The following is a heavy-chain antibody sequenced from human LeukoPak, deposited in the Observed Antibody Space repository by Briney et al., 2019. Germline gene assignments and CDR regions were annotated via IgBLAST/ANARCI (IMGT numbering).Heavy chain of an antibody. D-gene: IGHD2-2*01. CDR1: GGTFTIYA. Sequence: ASVTVCCKASGGTFTIYAISWVRQAPGQGLGWMGGIIPIFGTANYTQKFQGRVTITADKSPSTAYMALSSLRTEDTAVYYCAIVVVPAAMLRWGQGTLVTVSS. CDR3: AIVVVPAAMLR. V-gene: IGHV1-69*06. CDR2: IIPIFGTA. J-gene: IGHJ4*02.